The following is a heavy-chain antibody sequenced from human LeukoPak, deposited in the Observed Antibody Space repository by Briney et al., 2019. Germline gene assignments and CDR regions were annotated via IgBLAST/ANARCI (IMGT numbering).Heavy chain of an antibody. V-gene: IGHV1-18*01. Sequence: ASVKVSCKASGYTFTSCGMSWVRQAPGQGLEWMGWVSAYNGNTNYAQKLQGRVTMTTDTSNSKAYMELRSPRSDRTAVYYCARAQFVGGYYNGGQGTLVTVSP. J-gene: IGHJ4*02. D-gene: IGHD1-26*01. CDR1: GYTFTSCG. CDR2: VSAYNGNT. CDR3: ARAQFVGGYYN.